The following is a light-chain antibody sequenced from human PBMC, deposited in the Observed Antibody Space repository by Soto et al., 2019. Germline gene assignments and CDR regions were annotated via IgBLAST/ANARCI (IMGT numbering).Light chain of an antibody. CDR1: QSISSY. Sequence: DMQMTQSPSSLSASVGDRVSITCRASQSISSYLNWYQQKPGKAPKLLIYAASSLQSGVPSRFSGSGSGTDFTLTISSLQPEDFATYYCRQSYSTPTTFGQGTRQEFK. V-gene: IGKV1-39*01. J-gene: IGKJ5*01. CDR2: AAS. CDR3: RQSYSTPTT.